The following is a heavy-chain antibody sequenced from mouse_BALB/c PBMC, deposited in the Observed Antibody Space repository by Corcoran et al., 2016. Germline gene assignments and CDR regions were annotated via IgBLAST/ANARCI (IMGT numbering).Heavy chain of an antibody. J-gene: IGHJ4*01. CDR3: AITTEVADYYVMDY. Sequence: QIQLVQSGPKLKKPGETVKISCKASGYTFTNYGMKWVQQAPGKGLKWMGWINTYTGEPTYADDFKGRFAFSVETSARTAYLQINNLKNEDTATYFCAITTEVADYYVMDYWGQGTSVTVSS. CDR1: GYTFTNYG. V-gene: IGHV9-3-1*01. CDR2: INTYTGEP. D-gene: IGHD1-1*01.